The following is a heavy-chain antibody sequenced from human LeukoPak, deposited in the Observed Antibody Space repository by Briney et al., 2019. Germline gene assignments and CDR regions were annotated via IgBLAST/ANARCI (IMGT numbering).Heavy chain of an antibody. CDR1: GFTFSSYA. Sequence: PGGSLRLSCAASGFTFSSYAMSWVRQAPGKGLEWVSAISGSGGSTYYADSVKGRFTISRDNSKNTLYLQMNSLRAEVTAVYYCAKLPVIAVAGTEGSFDYWGQGTLVTVSS. J-gene: IGHJ4*02. CDR2: ISGSGGST. D-gene: IGHD6-19*01. CDR3: AKLPVIAVAGTEGSFDY. V-gene: IGHV3-23*01.